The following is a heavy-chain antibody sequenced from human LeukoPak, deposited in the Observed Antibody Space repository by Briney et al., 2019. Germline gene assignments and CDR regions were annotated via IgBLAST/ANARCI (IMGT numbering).Heavy chain of an antibody. V-gene: IGHV3-48*01. J-gene: IGHJ3*02. Sequence: PGGSLRLSCAASGFTFRNYLMNWVRQAPGKGLEWVSFINSTGGSIYYADSVQGRFTVPRDNGKNSLLLQMNSLRAEDTAVYYCARVYSRAAFDIWGQGTVVAASS. D-gene: IGHD2-15*01. CDR2: INSTGGSI. CDR3: ARVYSRAAFDI. CDR1: GFTFRNYL.